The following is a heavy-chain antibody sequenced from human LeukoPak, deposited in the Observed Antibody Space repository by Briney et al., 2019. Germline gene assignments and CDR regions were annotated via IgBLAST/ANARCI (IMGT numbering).Heavy chain of an antibody. D-gene: IGHD1-26*01. CDR2: VYSDDTT. V-gene: IGHV3-53*01. CDR3: ARGGGYYAIDY. Sequence: GGSLRLSCAASGFTVNSNYMNWVRQAPGKGLEWVSVVYSDDTTYYADSVKGRFTISRDNSKNTLYLQMNNLRAEDTAVYYCARGGGYYAIDYWGQGILVTVSS. J-gene: IGHJ4*02. CDR1: GFTVNSNY.